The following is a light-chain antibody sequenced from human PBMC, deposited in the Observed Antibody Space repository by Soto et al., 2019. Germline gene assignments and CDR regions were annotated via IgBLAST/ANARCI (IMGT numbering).Light chain of an antibody. CDR2: GAS. CDR1: HRVSSY. V-gene: IGKV3-15*01. CDR3: QQYNNWPPT. Sequence: EIVMTQSRATLYVSPGERATLSCRASHRVSSYLAWYQQNPVLAPELRLYGASTTATVIPAMFNGSGSGTEFTLTISSLQSEYFAVYYCQQYNNWPPTFGQGTRLEIK. J-gene: IGKJ5*01.